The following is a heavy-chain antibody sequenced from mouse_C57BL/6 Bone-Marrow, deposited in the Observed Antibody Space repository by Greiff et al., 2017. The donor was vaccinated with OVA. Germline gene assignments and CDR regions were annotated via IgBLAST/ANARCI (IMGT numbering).Heavy chain of an antibody. J-gene: IGHJ3*01. V-gene: IGHV1-22*01. Sequence: EVQLQQSGPELVKPGASVKMSCKASGYTFTDYNMHWVKQSHGKSLEWIGYINPNNGGTSYNQKFKGKATLTVNKSSSTADMELRSLASEDSAVYYWARSGVWGFADWGQGTLVTVSA. D-gene: IGHD2-10*02. CDR2: INPNNGGT. CDR1: GYTFTDYN. CDR3: ARSGVWGFAD.